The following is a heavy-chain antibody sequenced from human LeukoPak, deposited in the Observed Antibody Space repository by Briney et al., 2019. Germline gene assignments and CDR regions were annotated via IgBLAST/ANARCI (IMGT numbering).Heavy chain of an antibody. CDR1: GGSFSSYY. J-gene: IGHJ6*02. D-gene: IGHD4-17*01. Sequence: PSETLSLTCAVYGGSFSSYYWSWIRQPPGKGLEWIGYIYYSGSTNYNPSLKSRVTISVDTSKNQFSLKLSSVTAADTAVYYCARKGDDGDYGYYYYGMDVWGQGTTVTVSS. CDR2: IYYSGST. CDR3: ARKGDDGDYGYYYYGMDV. V-gene: IGHV4-59*01.